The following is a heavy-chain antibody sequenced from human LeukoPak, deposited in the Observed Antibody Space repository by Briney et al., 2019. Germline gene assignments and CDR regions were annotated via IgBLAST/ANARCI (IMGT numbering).Heavy chain of an antibody. V-gene: IGHV1-24*01. CDR3: ATPKQTEGIAAVRYDY. D-gene: IGHD6-13*01. CDR1: GYTLTELS. Sequence: ASVKVSCTVSGYTLTELSMHWVRQAPGKGLEWMGGFDPEDGETIYAQKFQGRVTMTEDTSTDTAYMELSSLRSEDTAVYYCATPKQTEGIAAVRYDYWGQGTLVTVSS. CDR2: FDPEDGET. J-gene: IGHJ4*02.